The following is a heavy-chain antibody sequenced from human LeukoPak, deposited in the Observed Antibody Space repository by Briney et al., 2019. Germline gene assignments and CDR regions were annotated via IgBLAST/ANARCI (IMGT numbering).Heavy chain of an antibody. Sequence: GASVKVSCKASGYTFTGYYMHWVRQAPGQGLEWMGWINPNSGGTNYAQKFQGRVTMTRDTSISTAYMELSRLRSDDTAVYYCARAPTAAGTHYYYYMDVWGKGTTVTISS. CDR2: INPNSGGT. CDR3: ARAPTAAGTHYYYYMDV. V-gene: IGHV1-2*02. CDR1: GYTFTGYY. J-gene: IGHJ6*03. D-gene: IGHD6-13*01.